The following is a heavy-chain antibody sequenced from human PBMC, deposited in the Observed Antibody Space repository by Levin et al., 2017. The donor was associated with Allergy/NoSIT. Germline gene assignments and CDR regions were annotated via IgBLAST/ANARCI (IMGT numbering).Heavy chain of an antibody. CDR2: ISGSGGII. V-gene: IGHV3-23*01. D-gene: IGHD6-13*01. Sequence: GESLKISCAASGFTFSSSAMNWVRQVPGKGLEWVSAISGSGGIIHYADSVKGRFTISRDNSKNTLYLQMNSLRAEDTAVYYCAKVPLAAADTGWFDPWGQGTLVTVST. CDR3: AKVPLAAADTGWFDP. CDR1: GFTFSSSA. J-gene: IGHJ5*02.